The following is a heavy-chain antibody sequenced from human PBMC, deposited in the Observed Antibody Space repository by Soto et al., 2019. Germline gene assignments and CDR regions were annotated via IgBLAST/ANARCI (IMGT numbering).Heavy chain of an antibody. CDR1: GGAISSSKW. V-gene: IGHV4-4*02. CDR2: IYQSGST. J-gene: IGHJ4*02. Sequence: QVQLQESGPGLVKPSGTLSLTCAVSGGAISSSKWWSWVRQPPGKGLEWIGEIYQSGSTNYNPSPARRVIMSVDNSRTQFSLKLPSVSAADTAVYYCATASATIAAAAIFDYWGQGTLVTVSS. CDR3: ATASATIAAAAIFDY. D-gene: IGHD6-13*01.